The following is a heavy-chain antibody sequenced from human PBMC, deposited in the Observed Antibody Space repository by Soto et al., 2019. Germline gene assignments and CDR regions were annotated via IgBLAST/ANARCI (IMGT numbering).Heavy chain of an antibody. CDR3: ARASPGGVVVLSY. D-gene: IGHD2-15*01. V-gene: IGHV4-34*01. J-gene: IGHJ4*02. Sequence: QVQLQQWGAGLLKPSETLSLTCAVYGGSFSGHFWSWIRQPPGKGLEWIGEINHSGSANYNQSLKSRVTISVDTSKNQCSLKLSSVTAADTAVYYCARASPGGVVVLSYWGQGTLVTVSS. CDR1: GGSFSGHF. CDR2: INHSGSA.